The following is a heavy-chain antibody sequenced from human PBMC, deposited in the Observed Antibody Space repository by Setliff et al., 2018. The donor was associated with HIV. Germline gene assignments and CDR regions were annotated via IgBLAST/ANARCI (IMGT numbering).Heavy chain of an antibody. CDR2: IHAGNGYT. V-gene: IGHV1-3*01. CDR3: ARDEGSGWPLDY. D-gene: IGHD6-19*01. CDR1: GYTFTSYA. Sequence: GASVKVSCKASGYTFTSYAMHWVRQAPGQRLEWMGWIHAGNGYTKYSQKFQGRVTITADKSTSTAYMQLSSLRSEDTAVYYCARDEGSGWPLDYWGQGTLVTVSS. J-gene: IGHJ4*02.